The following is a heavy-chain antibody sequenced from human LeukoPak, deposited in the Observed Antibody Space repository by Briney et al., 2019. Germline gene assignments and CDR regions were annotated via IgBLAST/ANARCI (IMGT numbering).Heavy chain of an antibody. Sequence: SETLSLTCTVSGGSISSSSYYWGWIRQPPGKGLEWIGSIYYSGSTYYNPSLESRVTITVDTSKNQFSLKLRSVTAADTAVYYCARLVGYFTNGVCPFDPWGQRTMVTVSS. J-gene: IGHJ5*02. V-gene: IGHV4-39*01. CDR3: ARLVGYFTNGVCPFDP. D-gene: IGHD2-8*01. CDR2: IYYSGST. CDR1: GGSISSSSYY.